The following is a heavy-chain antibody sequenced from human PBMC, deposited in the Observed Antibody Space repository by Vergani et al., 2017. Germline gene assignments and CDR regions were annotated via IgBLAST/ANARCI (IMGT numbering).Heavy chain of an antibody. J-gene: IGHJ4*02. V-gene: IGHV4-39*01. CDR1: GGSIKSSSHY. CDR3: ARTESFILRYFHGAL. D-gene: IGHD3-9*01. CDR2: IYHSGVA. Sequence: QLHLQESGPGLVKPSETLSLTCTVSGGSIKSSSHYWGWIRQPPGKGLEWIGNIYHSGVAYYNPSLKGRVTISVDPSKNQFSLEVTSVTAADTAIYFCARTESFILRYFHGALWGQGTLVTVSS.